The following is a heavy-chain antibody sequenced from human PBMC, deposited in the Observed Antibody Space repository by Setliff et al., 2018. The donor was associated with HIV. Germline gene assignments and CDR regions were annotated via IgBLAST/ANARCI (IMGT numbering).Heavy chain of an antibody. Sequence: GGSLRLSCVASGFTFGPFWMHWVRQAPGKGLEWVSYINSDGSIITYGESVKGRFTISRDNTKNSLYLQMDGLRVEDTAVYYCARDMNYNNDYPGVLGSWGRGTLVTVSS. D-gene: IGHD3-16*01. V-gene: IGHV3-74*01. J-gene: IGHJ4*02. CDR1: GFTFGPFW. CDR2: INSDGSII. CDR3: ARDMNYNNDYPGVLGS.